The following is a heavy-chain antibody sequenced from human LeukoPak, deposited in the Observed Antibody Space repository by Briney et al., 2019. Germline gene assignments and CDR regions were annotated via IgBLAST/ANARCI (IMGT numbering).Heavy chain of an antibody. D-gene: IGHD7-27*01. CDR3: ARDLGHFDY. CDR2: IYHSGNT. Sequence: PSETLSLTCTVSGGLIRTYYWSWIRQPPGKGLECMGYIYHSGNTDYNPSLKSRVTISVDSSKNQFSLKLSSVTAADTAVYYCARDLGHFDYWGQGTLVTVSS. CDR1: GGLIRTYY. J-gene: IGHJ4*02. V-gene: IGHV4-59*01.